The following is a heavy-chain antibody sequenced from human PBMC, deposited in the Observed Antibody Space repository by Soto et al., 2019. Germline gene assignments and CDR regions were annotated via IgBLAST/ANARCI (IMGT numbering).Heavy chain of an antibody. CDR3: ARDVSIAAESYGMDV. Sequence: QVQLVQSGAEVKKPGASVKVSCKASGYTFTGYYMHWVRQAPGQGLEWMGWINPNSGGTNYAQKFQGWVTMTRDTSISTAYMELSRPRSDDTAVYYCARDVSIAAESYGMDVWGQGTTVTVSS. V-gene: IGHV1-2*04. CDR2: INPNSGGT. CDR1: GYTFTGYY. J-gene: IGHJ6*02. D-gene: IGHD6-13*01.